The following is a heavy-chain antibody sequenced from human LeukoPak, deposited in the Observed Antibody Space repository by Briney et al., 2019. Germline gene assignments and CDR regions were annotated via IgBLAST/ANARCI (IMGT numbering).Heavy chain of an antibody. CDR1: GDSVSSNSAA. V-gene: IGHV6-1*01. J-gene: IGHJ3*02. CDR2: TYYRSKWYN. CDR3: AREWSWPSYGYDAFDI. D-gene: IGHD5-18*01. Sequence: SQTLSLTCAISGDSVSSNSAAWNWIRQSPSRGLEWLGGTYYRSKWYNDYAVSVKSRITINPDTSKNQFSLQLNSVTPEDTAVYYCAREWSWPSYGYDAFDIWGQGTMATVSS.